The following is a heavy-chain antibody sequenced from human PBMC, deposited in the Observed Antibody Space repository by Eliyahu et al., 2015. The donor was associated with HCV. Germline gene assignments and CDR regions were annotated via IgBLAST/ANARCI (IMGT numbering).Heavy chain of an antibody. CDR3: ARRPYCSGGSCYGEYNWFDP. CDR1: GGTFSSYA. D-gene: IGHD2-15*01. V-gene: IGHV1-69*01. Sequence: QVQLVQSGAEVKKPGSSVKVSCKASGGTFSSYAISWVRQAPGQGLEGRGGVIPIFGTANYAQKFQGRVTITADESTSTAYMELSSLRSEDTAVYYCARRPYCSGGSCYGEYNWFDPWGQGTLVTVSS. J-gene: IGHJ5*02. CDR2: VIPIFGTA.